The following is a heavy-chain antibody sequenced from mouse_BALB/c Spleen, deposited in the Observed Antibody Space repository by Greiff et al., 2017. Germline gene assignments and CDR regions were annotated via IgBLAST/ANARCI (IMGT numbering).Heavy chain of an antibody. CDR2: IYPGNVNT. CDR1: GYTFTSYY. D-gene: IGHD2-10*02. Sequence: VQLQQSGPELVKPGASVRISCKASGYTFTSYYIHWVKQRPGQGLEWIGWIYPGNVNTKYNEKFKGKATLTADKSSSTAYMQLSSLTSEDSAVYFCARGYDPYYFDYWGQGTTLTVSS. CDR3: ARGYDPYYFDY. V-gene: IGHV1S56*01. J-gene: IGHJ2*01.